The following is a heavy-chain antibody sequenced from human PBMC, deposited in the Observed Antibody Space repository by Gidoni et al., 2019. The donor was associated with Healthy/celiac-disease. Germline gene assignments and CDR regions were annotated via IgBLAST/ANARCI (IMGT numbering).Heavy chain of an antibody. CDR1: VGSISIGGYY. D-gene: IGHD3-22*01. Sequence: QVQLQESGPGLVKLSQTLSLTCTVSVGSISIGGYYWSWIRQHPGKGLEWIGYIYYSGSTYYNPSLKSRVTISVDTSKNQFSLKMSSVTAAYTAVYYCARAHLYDSSGYLGQYFDYWGQGTLVTVSS. CDR2: IYYSGST. J-gene: IGHJ4*02. V-gene: IGHV4-31*03. CDR3: ARAHLYDSSGYLGQYFDY.